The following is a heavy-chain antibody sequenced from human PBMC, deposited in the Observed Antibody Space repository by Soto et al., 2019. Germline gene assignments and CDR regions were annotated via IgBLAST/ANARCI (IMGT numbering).Heavy chain of an antibody. V-gene: IGHV1-18*04. CDR1: GYTFTSYG. CDR2: ISAYNGNT. J-gene: IGHJ6*02. CDR3: ARDGYDYYYGMDV. Sequence: ASVKVSCKASGYTFTSYGISWVRQAPGQGLEWMGWISAYNGNTNYAQKLQGRVTMTTDTSTSTAYMGLRSLRSDDTAVYYCARDGYDYYYGMDVWGQGTTVTVSS. D-gene: IGHD5-12*01.